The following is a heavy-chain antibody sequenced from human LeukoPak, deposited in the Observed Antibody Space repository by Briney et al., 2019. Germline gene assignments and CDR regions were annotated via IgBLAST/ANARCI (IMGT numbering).Heavy chain of an antibody. J-gene: IGHJ4*02. D-gene: IGHD2-21*01. CDR1: VFTFSNAY. CDR2: IKPKTDGETT. CDR3: ITPLPYSAQ. Sequence: AGGCLRLSCAASVFTFSNAYMNWVRQAPWKGLEWVGRIKPKTDGETTEYAAPVKGRFSISRDDSKNMLYLQMNSLKTEDTAVYYCITPLPYSAQGGQGTLVTVSS. V-gene: IGHV3-15*07.